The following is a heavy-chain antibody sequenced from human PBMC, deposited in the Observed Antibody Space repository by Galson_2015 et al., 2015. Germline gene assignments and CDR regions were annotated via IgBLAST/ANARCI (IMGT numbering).Heavy chain of an antibody. CDR1: GYTFTSYG. Sequence: SVKVSCKASGYTFTSYGINWVRQATGQGLEWMGWMNPNSGNTGYAQKFQGRVTMTRNTSISTAYMELSSLRSEDTAVYYCARGRYYYDSSGYGPDYYYGMDVSGHGTPVAVAS. V-gene: IGHV1-8*01. CDR2: MNPNSGNT. J-gene: IGHJ6*02. D-gene: IGHD3-22*01. CDR3: ARGRYYYDSSGYGPDYYYGMDV.